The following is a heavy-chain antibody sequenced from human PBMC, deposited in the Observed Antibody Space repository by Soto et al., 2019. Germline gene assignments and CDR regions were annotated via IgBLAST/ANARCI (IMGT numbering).Heavy chain of an antibody. J-gene: IGHJ6*03. CDR3: TRHVVSPDGSTTVITSNSDFYYYMDV. D-gene: IGHD4-4*01. V-gene: IGHV3-73*01. CDR2: IRSKAENYAT. CDR1: GFTFSGSA. Sequence: GGSLRLSCAASGFTFSGSAVHWVRQASGKGLEWVGRIRSKAENYATAYGASVKGRFSISRDDSKNTAYLQMNSLKTDDTAVYYCTRHVVSPDGSTTVITSNSDFYYYMDVWGKGTTVTVSS.